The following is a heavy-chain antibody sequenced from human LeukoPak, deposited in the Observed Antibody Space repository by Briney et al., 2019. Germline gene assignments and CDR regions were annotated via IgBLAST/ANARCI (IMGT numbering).Heavy chain of an antibody. Sequence: GGSLRLSCAASGFTFSSYWMSWVRQAPGKGLEWVANIKQDGSEKYYVDSVKGRFTISRDNAKNSLYLQMNSLRAEDTAVYYCAKGRYNWNHGALDYWGQGTLVTVSS. CDR2: IKQDGSEK. J-gene: IGHJ4*02. CDR1: GFTFSSYW. CDR3: AKGRYNWNHGALDY. V-gene: IGHV3-7*01. D-gene: IGHD1-20*01.